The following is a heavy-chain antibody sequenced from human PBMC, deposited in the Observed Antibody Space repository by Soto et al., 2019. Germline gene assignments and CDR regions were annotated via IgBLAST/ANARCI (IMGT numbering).Heavy chain of an antibody. CDR2: ISGSGGST. Sequence: EVQLLESGGGLVQPGGPLRLSCAASGFTFSSYAMSWVRQAPGKGLEWVSAISGSGGSTYYADSVKGRFTISRDNSKNTLYLQMNSLRAEDTAVYYCAKVVFVVRGAIPRAFDIWGQGTMVTVSS. V-gene: IGHV3-23*01. CDR3: AKVVFVVRGAIPRAFDI. J-gene: IGHJ3*02. CDR1: GFTFSSYA. D-gene: IGHD3-10*01.